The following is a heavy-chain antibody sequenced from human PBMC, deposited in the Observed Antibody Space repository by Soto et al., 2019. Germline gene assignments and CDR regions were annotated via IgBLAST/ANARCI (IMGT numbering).Heavy chain of an antibody. CDR1: GYTFSVYY. Sequence: ASVKVSCKASGYTFSVYYIHWVRQAPGQGLEWMGIINPTAGSTDYAQNFQGRVTMTRDTSASTVYMQMSSLTPEDAAVYYCARGDSSGYSDYWGQGTLVTVSS. CDR2: INPTAGST. D-gene: IGHD3-22*01. CDR3: ARGDSSGYSDY. V-gene: IGHV1-46*01. J-gene: IGHJ4*02.